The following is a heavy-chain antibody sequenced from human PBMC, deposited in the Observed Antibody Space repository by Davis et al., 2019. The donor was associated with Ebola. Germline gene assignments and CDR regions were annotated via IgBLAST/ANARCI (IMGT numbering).Heavy chain of an antibody. D-gene: IGHD2-8*01. J-gene: IGHJ5*02. CDR2: MNPNSSNT. Sequence: ASVKVSCKASGYTFTSYDINWVRQATGQGLEWMGWMNPNSSNTGYAQKFQGRVTMTRNTSISTAYMELSSLRSEDTAVYYCARGPILYHDWFDPWGQGTLVTVSS. CDR3: ARGPILYHDWFDP. CDR1: GYTFTSYD. V-gene: IGHV1-8*01.